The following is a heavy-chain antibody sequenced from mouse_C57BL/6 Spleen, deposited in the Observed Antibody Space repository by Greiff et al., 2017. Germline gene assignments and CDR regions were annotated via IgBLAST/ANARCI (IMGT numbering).Heavy chain of an antibody. CDR1: GFTFSSYA. V-gene: IGHV5-4*01. CDR2: ISDGGSYT. D-gene: IGHD1-1*01. J-gene: IGHJ1*03. CDR3: ARDDYYCSSFYWYFDV. Sequence: EVKVEESGGGLVKPGGSLKLSCAASGFTFSSYAMSWVRQTPEQRLEWVATISDGGSYTYYPDNVKGRFTISRDNAKNNLCLQMSQMKSEDTAMYYCARDDYYCSSFYWYFDVWGTGTTVTVSS.